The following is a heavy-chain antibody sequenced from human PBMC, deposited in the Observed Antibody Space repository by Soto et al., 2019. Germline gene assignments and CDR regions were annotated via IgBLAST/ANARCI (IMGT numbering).Heavy chain of an antibody. V-gene: IGHV1-69*01. Sequence: QVQLVQSGAEVKKPGSSVKVSCKASGGTFSSYAISWVRQAPGQGLEWMGGIIPIFGTANYAQRFQGRVTITADEATSTAYMEPSSLRSEDTAVYYWASPAPSYYYDSSGHGGFDYWGQGTLVTVSS. D-gene: IGHD3-22*01. CDR2: IIPIFGTA. CDR1: GGTFSSYA. CDR3: ASPAPSYYYDSSGHGGFDY. J-gene: IGHJ4*02.